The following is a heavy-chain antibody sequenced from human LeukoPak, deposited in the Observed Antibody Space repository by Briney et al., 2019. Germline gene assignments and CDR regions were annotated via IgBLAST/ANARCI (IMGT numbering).Heavy chain of an antibody. V-gene: IGHV3-21*01. CDR2: ISSSSSYI. Sequence: GGSLRLSCAASGFTFSSYSMNWVRQAPGKGLEWVSSISSSSSYIYYADSVKGRFTFSRDNAKNSLYLQMNSLRAEDTAVYYCARGWWDILTGYLPPFDYWGQGTLVTVSS. D-gene: IGHD3-9*01. CDR3: ARGWWDILTGYLPPFDY. CDR1: GFTFSSYS. J-gene: IGHJ4*02.